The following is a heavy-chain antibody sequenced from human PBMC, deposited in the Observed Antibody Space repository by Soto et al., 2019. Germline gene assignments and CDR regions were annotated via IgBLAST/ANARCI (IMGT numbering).Heavy chain of an antibody. Sequence: GGSLRLSCVASVFSISNYEMNWVRHSPGKGLEWVSYISGSGSTVYYADSVKGRFTISRDNAKNSVYLQINTLRVEDTAIYYCAKDEGVSIEGRHSDYWGQGTLVTVSS. CDR1: VFSISNYE. CDR2: ISGSGSTV. D-gene: IGHD6-6*01. CDR3: AKDEGVSIEGRHSDY. V-gene: IGHV3-48*03. J-gene: IGHJ4*02.